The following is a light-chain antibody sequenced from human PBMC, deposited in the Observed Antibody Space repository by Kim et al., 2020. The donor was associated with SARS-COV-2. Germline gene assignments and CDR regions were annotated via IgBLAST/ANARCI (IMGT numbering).Light chain of an antibody. CDR2: DND. CDR3: GTWDNKLSAGV. Sequence: GQTVTISCSGSSSNIGNNCVAWYHQLPGTTPNLLIYDNDKRPSGIPDRFSCSKSGTSATLGIAALQTGDEAVYYCGTWDNKLSAGVFGGGTQLTVL. CDR1: SSNIGNNC. V-gene: IGLV1-51*01. J-gene: IGLJ2*01.